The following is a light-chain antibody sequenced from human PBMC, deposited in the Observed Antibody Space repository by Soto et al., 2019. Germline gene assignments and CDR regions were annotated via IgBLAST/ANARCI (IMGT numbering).Light chain of an antibody. V-gene: IGLV2-14*01. Sequence: QSALTQPASVSGSPEQSITISCTGTSSDVGGYNYVSWYQQHPGKAPKLMIYDVSNRPSGVSNRFSGSKSGNTASLTISGLQAEDEADYYCCSYASSGTLVFGTGTKLTVL. J-gene: IGLJ1*01. CDR2: DVS. CDR1: SSDVGGYNY. CDR3: CSYASSGTLV.